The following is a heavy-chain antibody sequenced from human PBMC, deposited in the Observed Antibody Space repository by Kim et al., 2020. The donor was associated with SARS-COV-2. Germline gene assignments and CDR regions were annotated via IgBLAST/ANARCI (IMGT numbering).Heavy chain of an antibody. J-gene: IGHJ4*02. CDR1: AYTFANYN. CDR2: VWPSVGRT. D-gene: IGHD3-3*02. Sequence: ASVKVSCKASAYTFANYNIQWVRQAPGQGLEWMGIVWPSVGRTLYEEKFQGRVTLTRDTSTNTVYMELTSLRREDTAVYYCAREFENTFYFDIWGQGTLVTVSP. V-gene: IGHV1-46*01. CDR3: AREFENTFYFDI.